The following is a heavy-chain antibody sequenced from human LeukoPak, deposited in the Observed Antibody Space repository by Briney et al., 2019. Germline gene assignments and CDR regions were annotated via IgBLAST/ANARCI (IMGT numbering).Heavy chain of an antibody. J-gene: IGHJ4*02. V-gene: IGHV3-23*01. CDR1: GFTFSSYG. CDR3: AKTYGSGSRYYFDY. CDR2: ITGSGDYT. D-gene: IGHD3-10*01. Sequence: GGSLRLSCAASGFTFSSYGMTWVRQATGKGLEWVSGITGSGDYTNYADSVKGRFTISRDNSKNTLYLQMNSLRAEDTAVYYCAKTYGSGSRYYFDYWGQGTLVTVSS.